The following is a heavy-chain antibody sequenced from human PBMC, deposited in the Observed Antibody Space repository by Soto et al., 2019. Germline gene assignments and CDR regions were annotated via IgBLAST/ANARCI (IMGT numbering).Heavy chain of an antibody. CDR1: GGPISTYY. Sequence: SETLALTCTVSGGPISTYYWSWIRQPPGKGLEWIGNIYYSGSTNYNPSLKSRVTISVDTSKNQFSLKLSSVTAADTAVYYCASSDYYYYMDVWGKGTTVTVSS. J-gene: IGHJ6*03. V-gene: IGHV4-59*01. CDR3: ASSDYYYYMDV. CDR2: IYYSGST.